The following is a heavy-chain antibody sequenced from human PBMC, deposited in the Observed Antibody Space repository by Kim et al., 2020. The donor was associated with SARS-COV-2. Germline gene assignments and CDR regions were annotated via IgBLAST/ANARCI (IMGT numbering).Heavy chain of an antibody. CDR2: IWYDGSNK. D-gene: IGHD3-22*01. J-gene: IGHJ6*02. V-gene: IGHV3-33*01. CDR3: ARDRKSSGYYLRYGMDV. CDR1: GFTFSSYG. Sequence: GGSLRLSCAASGFTFSSYGMHWVRQAPGKGLEWVAVIWYDGSNKYYADSVKGRFTISRDNSKNTLYLQMNSLRAEDTAVYYCARDRKSSGYYLRYGMDVWGQGTTVTVSS.